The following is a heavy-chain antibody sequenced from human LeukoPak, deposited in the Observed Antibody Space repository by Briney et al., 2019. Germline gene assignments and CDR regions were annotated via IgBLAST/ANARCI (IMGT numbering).Heavy chain of an antibody. CDR3: ARDMEMATISGFDY. D-gene: IGHD5-24*01. V-gene: IGHV3-74*03. J-gene: IGHJ4*02. Sequence: GGSLRLSCAASGFTFNTYWMHWVRQAPGKGLGWVSRINGDGSSTTYADSVKGRFTISRDNAKNTLYLQMNSLRAEDTAVYYCARDMEMATISGFDYWGQGTLVIVSS. CDR2: INGDGSST. CDR1: GFTFNTYW.